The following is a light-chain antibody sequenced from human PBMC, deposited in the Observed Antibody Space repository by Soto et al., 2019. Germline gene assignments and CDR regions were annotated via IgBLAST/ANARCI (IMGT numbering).Light chain of an antibody. Sequence: EIVLTQSPGTLSLSVGERVTLSCRASQSVSSYLAWYQQTPGQAPRLLIYDTSNRATGTPDRFSGSESGTDFTLTISRREPEDFTVYYCQQYGSSPLTFGGGTTVEIK. V-gene: IGKV3-20*01. J-gene: IGKJ4*01. CDR3: QQYGSSPLT. CDR2: DTS. CDR1: QSVSSY.